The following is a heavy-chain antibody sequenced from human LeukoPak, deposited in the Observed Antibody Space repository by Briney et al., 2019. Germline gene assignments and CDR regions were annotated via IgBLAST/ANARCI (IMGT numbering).Heavy chain of an antibody. CDR2: INTNTGIP. D-gene: IGHD6-6*01. V-gene: IGHV7-4-1*02. CDR1: GYIFDIYA. J-gene: IGHJ5*02. CDR3: ARMGELIAARIRWFDP. Sequence: ASVKVSCKASGYIFDIYAMIWVRQAPGQGLELMGWINTNTGIPTYAQGFTGRFVFSLDTSVSTAYLHISSLKTEDTAVYYCARMGELIAARIRWFDPWGQGTLVTVSS.